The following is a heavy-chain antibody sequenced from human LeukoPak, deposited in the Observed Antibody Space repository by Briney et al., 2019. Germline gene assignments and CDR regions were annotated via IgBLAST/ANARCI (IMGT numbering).Heavy chain of an antibody. CDR1: GFTFSTYV. V-gene: IGHV3-30*04. J-gene: IGHJ6*04. CDR3: AELGITMIGGV. D-gene: IGHD3-10*02. Sequence: PGGSLRLSCAASGFTFSTYVMHWVRQAPDKGLEWVAVISYDGINKHYSDSVKGRFTISRDNSKNTLYLQMNSLRAEDTAVYYCAELGITMIGGVWGKGTTVTISS. CDR2: ISYDGINK.